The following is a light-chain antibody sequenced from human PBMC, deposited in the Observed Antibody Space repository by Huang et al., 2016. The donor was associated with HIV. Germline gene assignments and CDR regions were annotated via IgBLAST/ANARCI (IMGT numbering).Light chain of an antibody. CDR2: SAS. V-gene: IGKV1-39*01. J-gene: IGKJ5*01. Sequence: DILLTQSPSSLSASVGDRVTITCRASQNLHTYLNWYQQKPGKAPNLLIHSASTLQTGVPSRFSGSGSGTDFTLTVNSLQPEDSATYYCQQGYSALITFGQGTRL. CDR3: QQGYSALIT. CDR1: QNLHTY.